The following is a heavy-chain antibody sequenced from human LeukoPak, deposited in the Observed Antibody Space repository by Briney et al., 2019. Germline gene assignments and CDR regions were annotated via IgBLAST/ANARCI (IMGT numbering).Heavy chain of an antibody. J-gene: IGHJ4*02. CDR3: AGDWGIAVAGSDY. CDR2: IKPDDTEK. CDR1: GFTFSHFW. V-gene: IGHV3-7*03. D-gene: IGHD6-19*01. Sequence: GGSLRLSCLASGFTFSHFWMSWVRQAPGKGLEWVANIKPDDTEKYYGNSVKGRFTILRDNAKNSLYLQMNSLRAEDTALYYCAGDWGIAVAGSDYWGQGTLVTVSS.